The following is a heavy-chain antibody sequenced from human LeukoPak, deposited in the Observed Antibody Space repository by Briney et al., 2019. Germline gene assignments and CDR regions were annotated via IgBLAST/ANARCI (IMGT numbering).Heavy chain of an antibody. Sequence: GGSLRLSCAASGFTFSSYAMSWVRQAPGKGLEWVSAISGSGGSTYYADSVKGRFTISRDNSKNTLYLQMNSLRAEDTAVYYCAQVRLWFGEPPGHFDYWGQGTLVTVSS. CDR2: ISGSGGST. D-gene: IGHD3-10*01. CDR3: AQVRLWFGEPPGHFDY. V-gene: IGHV3-23*01. J-gene: IGHJ4*02. CDR1: GFTFSSYA.